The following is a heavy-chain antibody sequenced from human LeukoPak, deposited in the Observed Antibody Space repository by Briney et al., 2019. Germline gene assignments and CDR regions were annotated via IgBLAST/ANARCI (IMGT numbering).Heavy chain of an antibody. Sequence: GGSLRLSCAASGFTFSGYAIHRVRQAPGKGLEWVAVISSDGRDKHHADSVKGRFTISRDNSKNTLYLQTNSLRAEDTAVYYCASPFSQADYWGQGTLVTVSS. CDR1: GFTFSGYA. CDR3: ASPFSQADY. J-gene: IGHJ4*02. V-gene: IGHV3-30*03. CDR2: ISSDGRDK.